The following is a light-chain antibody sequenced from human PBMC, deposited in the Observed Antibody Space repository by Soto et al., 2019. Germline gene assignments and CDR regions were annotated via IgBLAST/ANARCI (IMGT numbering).Light chain of an antibody. V-gene: IGKV1-33*01. J-gene: IGKJ4*01. CDR3: QQYDNLPLT. CDR1: QNISNY. Sequence: DIQMTQSPSSLSASVGHRVTITCQASQNISNYLNWYQQKPGKAPKLLIYDASNWETGVPSRFSGSGSGTDFTFTISSLQPEDIATYYCQQYDNLPLTFGGGTKVEIK. CDR2: DAS.